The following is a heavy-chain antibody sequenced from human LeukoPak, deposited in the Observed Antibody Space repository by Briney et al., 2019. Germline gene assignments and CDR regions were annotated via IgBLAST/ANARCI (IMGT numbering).Heavy chain of an antibody. CDR1: NFIFSSYE. J-gene: IGHJ4*02. Sequence: GSLRLSCAASNFIFSSYEMNWVRQAPGKGLEWVSYISSSGSTKYYADSVKGRFTISRDNAKNSLYLQMNSLRAEDTAVYYCARPGRGYSGDEGYWGQGTLVTVSS. CDR3: ARPGRGYSGDEGY. D-gene: IGHD5-12*01. V-gene: IGHV3-48*03. CDR2: ISSSGSTK.